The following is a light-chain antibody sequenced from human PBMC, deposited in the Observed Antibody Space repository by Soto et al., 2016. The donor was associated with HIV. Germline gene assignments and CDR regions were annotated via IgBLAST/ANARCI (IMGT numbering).Light chain of an antibody. V-gene: IGKV1-5*03. Sequence: DIQMTQSPSTLSASVGDRVTITCRASQSISSWLAWYQQKPGKAPILLIYKASSLESGVPSRFSGSGSGTEFTLTISSLQPDDFATYYCQQYYSISWTFGQGTKVEIK. CDR2: KAS. CDR1: QSISSW. J-gene: IGKJ1*01. CDR3: QQYYSISWT.